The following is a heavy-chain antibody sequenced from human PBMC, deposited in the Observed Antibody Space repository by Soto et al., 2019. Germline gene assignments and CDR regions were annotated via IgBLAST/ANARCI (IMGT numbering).Heavy chain of an antibody. V-gene: IGHV3-23*01. D-gene: IGHD3-10*01. CDR3: AKDSGREYFQH. Sequence: GGSLRLSCAASGFTFSSYGMSWVRQAPEKGLEWVSGISASDGGAYYADSAKGRFTISRDNSENTLYLQMNSLRVEDTAVYYCAKDSGREYFQHWGQGTLVTVSS. CDR2: ISASDGGA. CDR1: GFTFSSYG. J-gene: IGHJ1*01.